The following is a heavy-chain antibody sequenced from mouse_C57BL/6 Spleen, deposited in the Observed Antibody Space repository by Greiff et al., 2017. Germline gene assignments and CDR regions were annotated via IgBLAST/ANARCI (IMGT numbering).Heavy chain of an antibody. CDR2: ISSGSSTI. D-gene: IGHD4-1*01. V-gene: IGHV5-17*01. CDR1: GFTFSDYG. Sequence: EVHLVESGGGLVKPGGSLKLSCAASGFTFSDYGMHWVRQAPEKGLEWVAYISSGSSTIYYADTVKGRFTISRDNAKNTLFLQMTSLRSEDTAMYYCARMGRGYAMDYWGQGTSVTVSS. CDR3: ARMGRGYAMDY. J-gene: IGHJ4*01.